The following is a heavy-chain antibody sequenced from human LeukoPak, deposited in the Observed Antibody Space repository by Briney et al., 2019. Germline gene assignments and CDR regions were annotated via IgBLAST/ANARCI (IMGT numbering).Heavy chain of an antibody. Sequence: PSETLSLTCTVSGGSISSYYWSWIRQPPGKGLEWIGEINHSGSTNYNPSLKSRVTISVDTSKNQFSLKLSSVTAADTAVYYCARHYYGSGRGHYYYYYMDVWGKGTTVTISS. J-gene: IGHJ6*03. D-gene: IGHD3-10*01. V-gene: IGHV4-34*01. CDR3: ARHYYGSGRGHYYYYYMDV. CDR1: GGSISSYY. CDR2: INHSGST.